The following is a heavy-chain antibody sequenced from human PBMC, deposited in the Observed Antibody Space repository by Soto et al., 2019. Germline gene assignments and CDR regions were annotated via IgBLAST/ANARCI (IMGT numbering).Heavy chain of an antibody. J-gene: IGHJ4*02. Sequence: GGSLRLSCAASGFTFSTYWMSWVRQIPGKGLEWVANIQQDGNEKYYVDSVKGRFTISRDNAKNSLFLQMNSLRAEDTAVYYCARDRGWNIVVVPASFDLWGQGALVTVSS. CDR1: GFTFSTYW. V-gene: IGHV3-7*01. CDR3: ARDRGWNIVVVPASFDL. D-gene: IGHD2-2*01. CDR2: IQQDGNEK.